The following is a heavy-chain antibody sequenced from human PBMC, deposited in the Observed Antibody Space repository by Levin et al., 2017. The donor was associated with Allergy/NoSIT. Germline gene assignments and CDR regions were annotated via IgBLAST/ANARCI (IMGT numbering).Heavy chain of an antibody. CDR1: GFTFTSYG. CDR2: ISLDGSHK. CDR3: AKDWGHCSISSCYFV. V-gene: IGHV3-30*18. D-gene: IGHD2-2*01. Sequence: GGSLRLSCAASGFTFTSYGMHWVRQAPGKGLEWVAFISLDGSHKFYADSVNGRFTISRDNSKNTVFLQMNTLRAEDTAMYYCAKDWGHCSISSCYFVWGRGTLVTVSS. J-gene: IGHJ2*01.